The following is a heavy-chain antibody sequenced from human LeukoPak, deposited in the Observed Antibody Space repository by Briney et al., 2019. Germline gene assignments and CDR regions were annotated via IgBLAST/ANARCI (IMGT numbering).Heavy chain of an antibody. J-gene: IGHJ3*02. Sequence: SGRSLRLSCAASGFTFSSYSMNWVRKAPAKWLDLVSSISSSSSYIYYADSVKGRFTISRDNAKNSLYLQMNSLRAEDTAVYYCARACSTSTWRDAFDIWGQGTMVTVSS. V-gene: IGHV3-21*01. CDR1: GFTFSSYS. CDR2: ISSSSSYI. CDR3: ARACSTSTWRDAFDI. D-gene: IGHD2-2*01.